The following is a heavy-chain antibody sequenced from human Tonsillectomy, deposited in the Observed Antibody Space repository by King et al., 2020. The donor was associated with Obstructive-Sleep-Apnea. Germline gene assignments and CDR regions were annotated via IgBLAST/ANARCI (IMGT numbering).Heavy chain of an antibody. CDR1: GGSISSSSYY. CDR3: ARPSDYGGNNGFDY. D-gene: IGHD4-23*01. V-gene: IGHV4-39*07. J-gene: IGHJ4*02. Sequence: QLQESGPGLVKPSENLSLTCTVSGGSISSSSYYWGWIRQPPGKGLEWIGSIYYSGSTYYNPSLKSRVTISVDTSKNQFSLKLSSVTAADTAVYYCARPSDYGGNNGFDYWGQGTLVTVSS. CDR2: IYYSGST.